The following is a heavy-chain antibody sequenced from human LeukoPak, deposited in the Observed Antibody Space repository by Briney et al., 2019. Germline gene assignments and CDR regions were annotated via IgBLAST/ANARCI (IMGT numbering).Heavy chain of an antibody. CDR1: RFTVTSNY. D-gene: IGHD1-1*01. V-gene: IGHV3-53*01. CDR3: ARSLDPIDY. J-gene: IGHJ4*02. CDR2: IYSGGST. Sequence: GGSLRLSCAASRFTVTSNYISWVRDAPGKGLEWVSVIYSGGSTYFADSVTGRFTLSRDNSKNTLYLQMNSLRAEDTAVYYCARSLDPIDYWGQGTLVTVSS.